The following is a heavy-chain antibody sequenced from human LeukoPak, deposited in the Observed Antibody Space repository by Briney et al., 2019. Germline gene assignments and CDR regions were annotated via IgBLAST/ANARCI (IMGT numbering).Heavy chain of an antibody. CDR1: GFTFSSYS. CDR3: AKDAARPYYYGSGSYYNHFDY. Sequence: GGSLRLSCAASGFTFSSYSMNWVRQAPGKGLEWVAVISYDGSNKYYADSVKGRFTISRDNSKNTLYLQMNSLRAEDTAVYYCAKDAARPYYYGSGSYYNHFDYWGQGTLVTVSS. V-gene: IGHV3-30*18. CDR2: ISYDGSNK. D-gene: IGHD3-10*01. J-gene: IGHJ4*02.